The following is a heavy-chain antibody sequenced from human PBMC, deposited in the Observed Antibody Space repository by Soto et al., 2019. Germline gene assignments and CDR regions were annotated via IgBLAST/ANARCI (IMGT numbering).Heavy chain of an antibody. CDR1: GYTFISFG. CDR3: ARVLDDYVWGSYPSPNAFDI. J-gene: IGHJ3*02. CDR2: ISAYNGNT. Sequence: ASVKVSCKASGYTFISFGISWVLQAPGQGLEWMGWISAYNGNTNYAQKLQGRVTMTTDTSTSTAYMELRSLRSDDTAVYYCARVLDDYVWGSYPSPNAFDIWGQGTMVTVSS. D-gene: IGHD3-16*02. V-gene: IGHV1-18*01.